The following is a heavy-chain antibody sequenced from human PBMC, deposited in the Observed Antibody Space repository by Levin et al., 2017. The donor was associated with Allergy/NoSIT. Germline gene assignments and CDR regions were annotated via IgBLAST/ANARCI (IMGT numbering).Heavy chain of an antibody. CDR3: ARKRGYSYGYLQVPFDY. J-gene: IGHJ4*02. CDR2: IYYSGST. D-gene: IGHD5-18*01. V-gene: IGHV4-39*01. CDR1: GGSISSSSYY. Sequence: PSETLSLTCTVSGGSISSSSYYWGWIRQPPGKGLEWIGSIYYSGSTYYNPSLKSRVTISVDTSKNQFSLKLSSVTAADTAVYYCARKRGYSYGYLQVPFDYWGQGTLVTVSS.